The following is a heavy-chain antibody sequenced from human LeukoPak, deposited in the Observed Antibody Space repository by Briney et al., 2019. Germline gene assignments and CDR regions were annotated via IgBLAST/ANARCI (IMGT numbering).Heavy chain of an antibody. J-gene: IGHJ6*03. CDR3: TRVEETATTAAIIRKYSYYYYYMDV. D-gene: IGHD4-11*01. CDR1: GFTFDDYG. CDR2: IKQDGSEK. V-gene: IGHV3-7*01. Sequence: GGSLRLSCAASGFTFDDYGISWVRQAPGKGLEWVANIKQDGSEKHYVDSVKGRFTISRDNAKNSLYLQMSSLRAEDTAVYYCTRVEETATTAAIIRKYSYYYYYMDVWGKGNTVTVSS.